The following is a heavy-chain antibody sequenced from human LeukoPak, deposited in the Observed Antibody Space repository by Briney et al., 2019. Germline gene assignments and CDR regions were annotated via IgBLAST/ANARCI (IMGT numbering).Heavy chain of an antibody. D-gene: IGHD3-10*01. J-gene: IGHJ4*02. CDR3: ARVSGSGSDFDY. Sequence: GGSLRLSCAASGFTFSSYSMNWVRQAPGKGLEWVSSISSSSSYIYYADSVKGRFTISRDNAKNSLYLQMNSLRAEDTAAYYCARVSGSGSDFDYWGQGTLVTVSS. CDR2: ISSSSSYI. CDR1: GFTFSSYS. V-gene: IGHV3-21*01.